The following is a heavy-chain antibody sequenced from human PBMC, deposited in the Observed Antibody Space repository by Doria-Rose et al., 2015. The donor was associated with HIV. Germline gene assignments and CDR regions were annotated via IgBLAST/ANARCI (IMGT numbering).Heavy chain of an antibody. D-gene: IGHD2-21*02. CDR3: IGDFDI. CDR1: GGSFSGYS. V-gene: IGHV4-34*01. Sequence: QVQLQQWGAGLLEPSETLSLTCAVYGGSFSGYSWSWIRQPPGKGLDGLGESNHSGRTNYTPSRQSRLTISVDTSKNQLSLKLSSLTAADTAVYYCIGDFDIWGQGTMVTVSS. CDR2: SNHSGRT. J-gene: IGHJ3*02.